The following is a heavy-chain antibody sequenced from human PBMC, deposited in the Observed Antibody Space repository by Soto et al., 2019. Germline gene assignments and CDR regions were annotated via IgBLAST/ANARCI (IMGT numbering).Heavy chain of an antibody. CDR1: GFTFTSYG. V-gene: IGHV3-30*18. J-gene: IGHJ5*02. Sequence: QVQLVESGGGVVQPGRSLRLSCAASGFTFTSYGMHWVRQAPGKGLEWVAVISYDGSNKYYADSVKGRFTISRDNSKNMLYLQMNSLRAEDTAVYYCAKAPWGCSGGSCYSSPRRWFDPWGQGTLVTVSS. CDR2: ISYDGSNK. D-gene: IGHD2-15*01. CDR3: AKAPWGCSGGSCYSSPRRWFDP.